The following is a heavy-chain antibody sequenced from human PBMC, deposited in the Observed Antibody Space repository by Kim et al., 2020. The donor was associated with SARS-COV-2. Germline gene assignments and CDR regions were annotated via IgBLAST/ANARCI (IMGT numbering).Heavy chain of an antibody. V-gene: IGHV3-53*04. CDR2: IYSGGST. CDR3: ARSQYSSSWYDFDY. J-gene: IGHJ4*02. CDR1: GFTVSSNY. Sequence: GGSLRLSCAASGFTVSSNYMSWVRQAPGKGLEWVSVIYSGGSTYYADSVKGRFTISRHNSKNTLYLQMNSLRAEDTAVYYCARSQYSSSWYDFDYWGQGTLVTVSS. D-gene: IGHD6-13*01.